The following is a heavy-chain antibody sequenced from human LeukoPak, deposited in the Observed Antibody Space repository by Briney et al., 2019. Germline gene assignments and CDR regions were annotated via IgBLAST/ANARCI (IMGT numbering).Heavy chain of an antibody. CDR1: GGSISSYY. CDR3: ARQGYSGYDSLFDY. CDR2: IYYSGST. Sequence: TSETLSLACTVSGGSISSYYWSWIRQPPGKGLEWIGYIYYSGSTNYNPSLKSRVTISVDTSKNQFSLKLSSVTAADTAVYYCARQGYSGYDSLFDYWGQGTLVTVFS. V-gene: IGHV4-59*08. J-gene: IGHJ4*02. D-gene: IGHD5-12*01.